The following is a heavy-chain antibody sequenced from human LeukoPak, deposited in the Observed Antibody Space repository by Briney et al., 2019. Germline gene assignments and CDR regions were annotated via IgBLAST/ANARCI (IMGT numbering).Heavy chain of an antibody. D-gene: IGHD1-26*01. V-gene: IGHV4-39*07. CDR2: IYYSGSI. J-gene: IGHJ4*02. Sequence: SETLSLTCTVSGGSISSSTYYWGWIRLPQGKGLEWIGSIYYSGSIYYNPSLKSRVTISVDTSKNQFSLKLSSVTAADTAVYYCARLGMGATTFAYWGQGTLVTVSS. CDR3: ARLGMGATTFAY. CDR1: GGSISSSTYY.